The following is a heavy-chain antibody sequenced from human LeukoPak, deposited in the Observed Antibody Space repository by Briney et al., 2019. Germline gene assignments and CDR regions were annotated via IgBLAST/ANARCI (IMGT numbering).Heavy chain of an antibody. CDR3: TRETSSRYLDY. CDR2: MNPNSGRT. Sequence: ASVKVSCKTSGYRFITFGINWVRQAPGQGLEWMGWMNPNSGRTGYAQNFQGRITITRNTSISTAYLELSSLRSDDTAVYYCTRETSSRYLDYWGQGTLVTVSS. CDR1: GYRFITFG. V-gene: IGHV1-8*03. J-gene: IGHJ4*02.